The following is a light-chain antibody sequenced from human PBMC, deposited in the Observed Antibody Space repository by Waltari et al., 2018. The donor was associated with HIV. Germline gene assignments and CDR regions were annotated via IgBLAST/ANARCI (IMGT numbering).Light chain of an antibody. V-gene: IGLV2-11*01. Sequence: QSALTQPPSVSGSPGQSVPISCTRTGVVVGTSNFVSWYQHHPGKPPKLMIYDVSKRPSGVPDRFSGSKSGNTASLTISGLQAEDEADFYCCSYAGDYTSIFGGGTKLTVL. CDR1: GVVVGTSNF. CDR2: DVS. CDR3: CSYAGDYTSI. J-gene: IGLJ2*01.